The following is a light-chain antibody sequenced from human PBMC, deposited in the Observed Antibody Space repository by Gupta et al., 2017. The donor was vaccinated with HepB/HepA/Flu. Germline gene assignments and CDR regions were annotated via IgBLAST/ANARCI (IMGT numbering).Light chain of an antibody. V-gene: IGKV3-15*01. CDR1: QCVSSN. J-gene: IGKJ2*04. CDR3: QQYNNWPPTCS. CDR2: GAS. Sequence: EIVMTQSPATLSVSPGERATLSCRASQCVSSNLAWYQQKPGQAPRLLIYGASTRATGIPARFSGSGSGTEFTLTISSLQSEDFAVYYCQQYNNWPPTCSFGQGTKLEIK.